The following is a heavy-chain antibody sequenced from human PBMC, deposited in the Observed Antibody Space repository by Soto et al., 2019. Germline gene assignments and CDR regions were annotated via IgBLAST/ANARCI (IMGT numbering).Heavy chain of an antibody. J-gene: IGHJ4*02. CDR1: GFTFSTSG. CDR2: IWYDGSNT. CDR3: VRDGRRFSFGPKTHFDY. V-gene: IGHV3-33*01. D-gene: IGHD3-3*01. Sequence: QVQLVESGGGVVQPAKSLRLSCAASGFTFSTSGMHWVRQAPGKGLEWVAIIWYDGSNTYYPDSVKGRFTISRDNSKNMLYLQMTSLRPEDTAVYYCVRDGRRFSFGPKTHFDYWGQGNLVSVSS.